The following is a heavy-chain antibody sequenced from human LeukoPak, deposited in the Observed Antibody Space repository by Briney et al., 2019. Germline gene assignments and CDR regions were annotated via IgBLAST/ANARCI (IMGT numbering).Heavy chain of an antibody. V-gene: IGHV1-69*05. CDR1: GGTFSSYA. J-gene: IGHJ4*02. D-gene: IGHD3-22*01. Sequence: SVKVSCKASGGTFSSYAVSWVRQAPGQGLEWMGRIIPIFGTANYAQKFQGRVTITTDESTGTAYMELSSLRSEDTAVYYCARREMIVGEAVDYWGQGTLVTVSS. CDR2: IIPIFGTA. CDR3: ARREMIVGEAVDY.